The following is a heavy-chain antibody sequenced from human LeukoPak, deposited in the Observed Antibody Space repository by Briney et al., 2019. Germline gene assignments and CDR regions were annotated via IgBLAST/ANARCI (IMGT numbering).Heavy chain of an antibody. V-gene: IGHV3-30*19. CDR3: ARADSGYSY. CDR2: ISYDGSNK. D-gene: IGHD5-12*01. J-gene: IGHJ4*02. Sequence: PGGSLRLSCTTSGFSFSFYGIHWVRQAPGKGLEWVAVISYDGSNKYYADSVKGRFTISRDNSKNTLYLQMNSLRAEDTAVYYCARADSGYSYWGQGTLVTVSS. CDR1: GFSFSFYG.